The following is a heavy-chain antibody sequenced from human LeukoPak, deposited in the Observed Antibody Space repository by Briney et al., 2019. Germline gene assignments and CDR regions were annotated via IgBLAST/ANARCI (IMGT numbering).Heavy chain of an antibody. Sequence: PGGSLRLSCAASGFTFSDYCMSWIRQAPGKGLEWVSYISSSGSTIYYADSVKGRFTISRDNAKNSLYLQMNSLRAEDTAVYYCARGSTYYDFWSGYVQGAFDIWGQGTMVTVSS. J-gene: IGHJ3*02. V-gene: IGHV3-11*01. CDR2: ISSSGSTI. CDR1: GFTFSDYC. CDR3: ARGSTYYDFWSGYVQGAFDI. D-gene: IGHD3-3*01.